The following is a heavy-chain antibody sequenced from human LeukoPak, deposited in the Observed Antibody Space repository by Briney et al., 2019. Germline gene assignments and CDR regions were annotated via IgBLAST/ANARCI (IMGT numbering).Heavy chain of an antibody. CDR1: GYTFTGYY. CDR2: INPNSGGT. V-gene: IGHV1-2*02. Sequence: GASVKVSCKASGYTFTGYYVHWVRQAPGQGLEWMGWINPNSGGTNYAQKFQGRVTMTRDTSISTAYMELSSLRSEDTAVYYCAREPDYDILTGYYYYYYMDVWGKGTTVTVSS. D-gene: IGHD3-9*01. J-gene: IGHJ6*03. CDR3: AREPDYDILTGYYYYYYMDV.